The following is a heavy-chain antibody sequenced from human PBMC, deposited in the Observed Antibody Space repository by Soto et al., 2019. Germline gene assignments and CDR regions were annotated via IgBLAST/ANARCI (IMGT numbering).Heavy chain of an antibody. V-gene: IGHV4-61*01. CDR1: GGSVSSGSYY. CDR2: IYYSGST. Sequence: SETLSLTCTVSGGSVSSGSYYWSWIRQPPGKGLEWIGYIYYSGSTNYNPSLKSRVTISVDTSKNQFSLKLNSVTAADTAVYYCARTTYYYDSSGSPLPGMDVWGQGTTVTVSS. J-gene: IGHJ6*02. D-gene: IGHD3-22*01. CDR3: ARTTYYYDSSGSPLPGMDV.